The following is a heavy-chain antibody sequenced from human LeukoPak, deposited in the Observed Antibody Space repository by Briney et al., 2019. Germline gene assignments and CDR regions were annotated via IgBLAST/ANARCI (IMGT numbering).Heavy chain of an antibody. D-gene: IGHD5-18*01. CDR1: GYTFTSYY. V-gene: IGHV1-46*01. CDR3: ARSRGIQLWLQGNYFDY. CDR2: INPSGGST. Sequence: ASVKVSCKASGYTFTSYYMHWVRQAPGQGLEWMGIINPSGGSTSYAQKFQGRVTMTRDTSTSTVYMELSSLRSEDTAVYYCARSRGIQLWLQGNYFDYWGQGTPVTVSS. J-gene: IGHJ4*02.